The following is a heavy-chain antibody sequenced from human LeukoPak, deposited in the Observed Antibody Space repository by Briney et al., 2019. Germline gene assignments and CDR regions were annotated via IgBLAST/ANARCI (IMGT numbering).Heavy chain of an antibody. D-gene: IGHD3-10*01. CDR1: GGSISSGYYY. CDR3: ARQTYYGSGTESTGYYGLAV. CDR2: LRHSGTT. V-gene: IGHV4-39*01. Sequence: SETLSLTCTVSGGSISSGYYYWGWIRQTPGKGLEWIGHLRHSGTTYYIPSLKSRVTMSVHTSKNQSSLKLRSVSAAETAVYYCARQTYYGSGTESTGYYGLAVWGQGITVTVSS. J-gene: IGHJ6*02.